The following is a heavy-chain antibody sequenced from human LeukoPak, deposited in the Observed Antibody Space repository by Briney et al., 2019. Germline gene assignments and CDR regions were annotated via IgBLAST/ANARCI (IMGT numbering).Heavy chain of an antibody. CDR3: TTTIVVVITNGY. D-gene: IGHD3-22*01. J-gene: IGHJ4*02. V-gene: IGHV3-15*01. CDR2: IKSKTDGGTI. Sequence: GGSLRLSCAASGFTFSDAWMTWVRQAPGKGLEWVGRIKSKTDGGTIDYAAPVKGRFTISRDDSKKTLYLQMNSLKTEDTAVYYCTTTIVVVITNGYWGQGTLVTVSS. CDR1: GFTFSDAW.